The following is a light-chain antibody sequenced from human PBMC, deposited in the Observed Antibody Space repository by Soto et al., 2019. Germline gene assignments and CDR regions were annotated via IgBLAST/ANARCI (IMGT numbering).Light chain of an antibody. V-gene: IGKV1-39*01. Sequence: DIQMTQSPSSLSASVGDRVTITCRASQSISSYLNWYQQKPGKAPKLLLYAASSLQSGVPSRFSGSGSGTDFTLTISSLQPEDFATYYCQQSYSTFVTFGQGTKVEIK. J-gene: IGKJ1*01. CDR2: AAS. CDR1: QSISSY. CDR3: QQSYSTFVT.